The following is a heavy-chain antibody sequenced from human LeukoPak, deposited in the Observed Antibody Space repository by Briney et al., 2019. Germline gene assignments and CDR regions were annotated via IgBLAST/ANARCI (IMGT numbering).Heavy chain of an antibody. CDR1: GGSISSGSYY. Sequence: PSETLSLTCTVSGGSISSGSYYWSWIRQPAGKGLEWIGRIYTSGSTNYNPSLKSRVTISVDTSKNQFSLKLSSVTAADTAVYYCARVLPGGGGSPDYWGQGTQVTVSS. D-gene: IGHD1-26*01. CDR3: ARVLPGGGGSPDY. CDR2: IYTSGST. J-gene: IGHJ4*02. V-gene: IGHV4-61*02.